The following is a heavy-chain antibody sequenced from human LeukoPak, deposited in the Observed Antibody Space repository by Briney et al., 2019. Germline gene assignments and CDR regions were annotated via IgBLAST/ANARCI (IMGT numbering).Heavy chain of an antibody. CDR2: ISYDGSNK. D-gene: IGHD6-13*01. CDR1: GFTFSSYA. J-gene: IGHJ3*01. V-gene: IGHV3-30-3*01. Sequence: GGSLRLSCAASGFTFSSYAMHWVRQAPGKGLEWVAVISYDGSNKYYADSVKGRFTISRDNSKNTLYLQMNSLRAEDTAVYYCARADSSSWPGEAFDAWGQGTMVTVSS. CDR3: ARADSSSWPGEAFDA.